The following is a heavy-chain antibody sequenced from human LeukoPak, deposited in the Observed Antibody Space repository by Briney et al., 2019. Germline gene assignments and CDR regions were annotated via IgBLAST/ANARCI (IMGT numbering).Heavy chain of an antibody. D-gene: IGHD2-15*01. V-gene: IGHV4-34*01. CDR2: INHSGST. CDR3: ARGLGRWKPNSPFDY. CDR1: GGSFSGYY. Sequence: SETLSLTCAVYGGSFSGYYWSWIRQPPGKGLEWIGEINHSGSTNYNPSLKSRVTISVDTSKNQFSLKLSSVTAADTAVYYCARGLGRWKPNSPFDYWGQGTLVTVSS. J-gene: IGHJ4*02.